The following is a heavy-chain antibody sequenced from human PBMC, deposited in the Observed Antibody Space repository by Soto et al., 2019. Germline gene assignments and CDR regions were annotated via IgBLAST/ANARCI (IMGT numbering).Heavy chain of an antibody. CDR2: IYHSGST. Sequence: SETLSLPCAVSGGSISSGGYSWSWIRQPPGKGLEWIGYIYHSGSTYYNPSLKSRVTISVDRSKHQFSLKLSSVTAADTAVDYGAKDHHGDYCYGMDVWGQGTTVTVSS. J-gene: IGHJ6*02. V-gene: IGHV4-30-2*01. CDR3: AKDHHGDYCYGMDV. D-gene: IGHD2-15*01. CDR1: GGSISSGGYS.